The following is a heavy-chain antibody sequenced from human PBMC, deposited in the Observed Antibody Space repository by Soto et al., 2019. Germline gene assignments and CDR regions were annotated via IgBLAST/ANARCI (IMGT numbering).Heavy chain of an antibody. CDR2: ISAHTGNT. Sequence: AASVKVSCKTSGYTFTNYGISWVRQAPGQGLEWMGWISAHTGNTNYAQKFQGRVTMTTDTSTSTAYMELRSPRSDDTAIYYCAKARAVRLEVCDSWGQGALVTVSS. J-gene: IGHJ4*02. D-gene: IGHD6-19*01. V-gene: IGHV1-18*01. CDR3: AKARAVRLEVCDS. CDR1: GYTFTNYG.